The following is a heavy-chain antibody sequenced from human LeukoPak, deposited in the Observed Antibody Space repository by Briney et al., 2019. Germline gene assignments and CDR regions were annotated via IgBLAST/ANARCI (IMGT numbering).Heavy chain of an antibody. D-gene: IGHD3-22*01. J-gene: IGHJ3*02. Sequence: PGGSLRLSCAASGFTFDDYAMHWVRQAPGKGLEWVSGISWNSGSIVYADSVKGRFTISRDKAKNCLYVQMNRLRAEDTAFYYCAKDGDSSGYRAFDIWGQGTMVTVSS. CDR1: GFTFDDYA. CDR2: ISWNSGSI. V-gene: IGHV3-9*01. CDR3: AKDGDSSGYRAFDI.